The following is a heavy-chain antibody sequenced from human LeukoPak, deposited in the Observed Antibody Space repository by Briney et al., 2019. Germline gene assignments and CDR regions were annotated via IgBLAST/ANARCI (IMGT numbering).Heavy chain of an antibody. CDR3: AKHSGGSSYSSADY. D-gene: IGHD2-15*01. V-gene: IGHV3-23*01. Sequence: PGGSLRLSCAASGFTVSSNYMSWVRQAPGKGLEWVSGISGSGDSTYYTGSVKGRFTISRDNPKNTLYLQMNSLRAEDTAVYYCAKHSGGSSYSSADYWGQGTLVTVSS. CDR2: ISGSGDST. J-gene: IGHJ4*02. CDR1: GFTVSSNY.